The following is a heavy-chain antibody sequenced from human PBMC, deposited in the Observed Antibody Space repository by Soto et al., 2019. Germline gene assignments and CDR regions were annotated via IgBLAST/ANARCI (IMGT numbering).Heavy chain of an antibody. CDR1: GYTFTSYY. CDR3: ARDIVVVVAATYYYYYYGMDV. D-gene: IGHD2-15*01. Sequence: QVQLVQSGAEVKKPGASVKVSCKASGYTFTSYYMHWVRQAPGQGLEWMGIINHSGGSTSYAQKFQGRVTMTRDTSTSTVYMELSSLRSEDTAVYYCARDIVVVVAATYYYYYYGMDVWGQGTTVTVSS. V-gene: IGHV1-46*01. J-gene: IGHJ6*02. CDR2: INHSGGST.